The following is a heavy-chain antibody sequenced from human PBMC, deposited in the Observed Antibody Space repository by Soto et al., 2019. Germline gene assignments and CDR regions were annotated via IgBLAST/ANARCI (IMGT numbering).Heavy chain of an antibody. CDR2: ISYNGNNK. CDR3: ARRSFPYSGSHLTPWSDALDI. J-gene: IGHJ3*02. V-gene: IGHV3-30*04. D-gene: IGHD1-26*01. Sequence: QVQLVESGGGVVQPGRSLRLSCAASGFSISTYALHWVRQAPGKGPEWVAIISYNGNNKHYAGSVKGRFTISRDNSKNTVDLQMNSLRVEDTAMYYCARRSFPYSGSHLTPWSDALDIWGQGTMVTVSS. CDR1: GFSISTYA.